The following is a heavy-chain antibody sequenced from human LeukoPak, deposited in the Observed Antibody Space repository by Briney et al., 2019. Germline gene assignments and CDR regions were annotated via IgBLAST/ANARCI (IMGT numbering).Heavy chain of an antibody. Sequence: SETLSLTCAVYGGSFSGYYWSWIRQPPGKGLEWIGEINHSGSTNYNPSLKSRVTISVDTSKNQFSLKLSSVTAADTAVYYCARGERCSGGSCYSTPLDYWGQGTLVTVSS. D-gene: IGHD2-15*01. CDR2: INHSGST. CDR3: ARGERCSGGSCYSTPLDY. V-gene: IGHV4-34*01. J-gene: IGHJ4*02. CDR1: GGSFSGYY.